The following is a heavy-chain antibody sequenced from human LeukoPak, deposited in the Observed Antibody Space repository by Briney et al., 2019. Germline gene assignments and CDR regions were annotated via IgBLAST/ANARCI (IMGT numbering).Heavy chain of an antibody. Sequence: PGGSLRLSCAASTFTFSSYAMNWVRQASGKRLEWVSGISGSGGSTYYADSVKGRFTTSRDNSKNTLYLQMNSLRAEDTAVYYCAKDRYAFWSTYSSNPFDYWGQGTLVTVSS. CDR2: ISGSGGST. D-gene: IGHD3-3*01. V-gene: IGHV3-23*01. CDR1: TFTFSSYA. J-gene: IGHJ4*02. CDR3: AKDRYAFWSTYSSNPFDY.